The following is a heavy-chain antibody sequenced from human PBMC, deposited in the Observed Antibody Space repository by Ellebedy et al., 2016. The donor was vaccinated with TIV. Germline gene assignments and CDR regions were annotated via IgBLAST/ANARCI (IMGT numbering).Heavy chain of an antibody. J-gene: IGHJ3*02. CDR1: GGSISSGDYY. CDR2: IYESGST. CDR3: AAGYYYGSGSYLKPDAFDI. D-gene: IGHD3-10*01. V-gene: IGHV4-31*01. Sequence: MPSETLSLTCTVSGGSISSGDYYWSWIRKHPGKGLEWIGFIYESGSTYYYPSLKSLLTISVDTSKNQFSLKLSSVTAADTALYYCAAGYYYGSGSYLKPDAFDIWGQGTMVTVSS.